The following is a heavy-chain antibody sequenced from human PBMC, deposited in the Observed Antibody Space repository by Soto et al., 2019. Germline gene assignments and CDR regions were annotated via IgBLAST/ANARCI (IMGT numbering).Heavy chain of an antibody. D-gene: IGHD1-26*01. CDR1: GFNFINAW. CDR3: SALGV. CDR2: IKSKTDGGTT. Sequence: EVQLVESGGGLVEPGGSLRLSCAASGFNFINAWMHWVRQAPGKGLEWVGRIKSKTDGGTTDYVAPVKGRFIISRDDSKNTLYLQINSLKMEDTAVYYCSALGVWGQGTTVTVSS. J-gene: IGHJ6*02. V-gene: IGHV3-15*07.